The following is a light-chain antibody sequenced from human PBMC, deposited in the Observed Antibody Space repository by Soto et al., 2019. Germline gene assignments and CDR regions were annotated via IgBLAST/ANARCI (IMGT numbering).Light chain of an antibody. J-gene: IGLJ2*01. V-gene: IGLV2-23*02. Sequence: QSALTQPASVSGSPGQSITISCTGTSSDVGSYNLDSWYQQHPGKAPKLMIYEVSKRPSGVSNRFSGSKSGNTASLTISGLQAEDEAYYYCCSYAGSSTLVFGGGTKLTVL. CDR3: CSYAGSSTLV. CDR2: EVS. CDR1: SSDVGSYNL.